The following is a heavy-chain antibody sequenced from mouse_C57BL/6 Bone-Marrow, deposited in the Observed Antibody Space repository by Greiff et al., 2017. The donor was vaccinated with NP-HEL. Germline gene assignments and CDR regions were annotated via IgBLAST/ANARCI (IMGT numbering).Heavy chain of an antibody. CDR2: SWGDDDK. CDR3: AIWDNYAMDY. Sequence: QVTLKESGPGILQPSQTLSLTCSFSGFSLSTFGMGVGRHRQPSGKGLEWLAYSWGDDDKYYNPALKSRLTISKATSKNLVILKIANVDTADTATYYCAIWDNYAMDYWGQGTSVTVSS. CDR1: GFSLSTFGMG. V-gene: IGHV8-8*01. J-gene: IGHJ4*01. D-gene: IGHD4-1*01.